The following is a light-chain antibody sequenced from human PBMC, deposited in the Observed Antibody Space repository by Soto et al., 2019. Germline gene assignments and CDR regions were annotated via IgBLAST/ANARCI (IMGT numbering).Light chain of an antibody. V-gene: IGLV2-8*01. CDR1: SSDVGGYNY. Sequence: QSALTQPPSASGSPGQSVTISCTGTSSDVGGYNYVSWYQQHPGKAPKLMIYDVIKRPSGVPDRFSGSKSGNTASLTVSGLQAEDEADYYCSSYAGSIYWVFGGGIKVTVL. CDR2: DVI. J-gene: IGLJ3*02. CDR3: SSYAGSIYWV.